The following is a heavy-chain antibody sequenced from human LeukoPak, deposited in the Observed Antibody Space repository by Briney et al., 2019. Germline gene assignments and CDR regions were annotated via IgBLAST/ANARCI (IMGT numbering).Heavy chain of an antibody. V-gene: IGHV3-7*05. J-gene: IGHJ4*02. CDR2: IKQDGSEK. CDR3: ARDNRGTFDY. CDR1: GFTFSSYW. Sequence: GGSLRLSCAVSGFTFSSYWMSWVRQAPGKGLEWVANIKQDGSEKNYVDSVKGRFTISRDNAKKSVYLQMNSLRAEDTAVYYCARDNRGTFDYWGQETLVTVSS.